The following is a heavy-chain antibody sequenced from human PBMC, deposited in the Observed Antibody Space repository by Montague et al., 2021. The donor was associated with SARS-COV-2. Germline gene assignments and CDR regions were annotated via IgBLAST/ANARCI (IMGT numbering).Heavy chain of an antibody. CDR3: AKGPLVGGYDPDGMDV. D-gene: IGHD5-12*01. V-gene: IGHV4-39*07. CDR2: IYYSGST. J-gene: IGHJ6*02. CDR1: DGSISGSSYY. Sequence: SETLSLTCTVSDGSISGSSYYWGWIRQPPGKGLKWIGSIYYSGSTYYNPSLKRRVTISVDTSKNQFSLKLSSVTAADTAVYYCAKGPLVGGYDPDGMDVWGQGTTVTVSS.